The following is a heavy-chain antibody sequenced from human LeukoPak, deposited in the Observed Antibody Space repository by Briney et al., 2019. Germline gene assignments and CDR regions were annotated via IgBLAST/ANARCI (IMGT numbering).Heavy chain of an antibody. J-gene: IGHJ6*02. CDR3: AKWFFGSSAYSSGMDV. CDR2: ISGSGGST. Sequence: TGGSLRLSCAASGFTFSSYAMSWVRQAPGKGLEWVSAISGSGGSTYYADSVKGRFTISRDNSKNTLYLQMNSLRAEDTAVYYCAKWFFGSSAYSSGMDVWAKGPRSPSP. CDR1: GFTFSSYA. D-gene: IGHD6-13*01. V-gene: IGHV3-23*01.